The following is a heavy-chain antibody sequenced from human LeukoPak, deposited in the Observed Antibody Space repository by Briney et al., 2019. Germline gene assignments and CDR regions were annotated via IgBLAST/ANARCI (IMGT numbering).Heavy chain of an antibody. J-gene: IGHJ5*02. V-gene: IGHV7-4-1*02. D-gene: IGHD4-23*01. CDR1: GYTFTTYA. CDR2: INTSTGNP. CDR3: ARDFNYGGS. Sequence: ASVKVSCKASGYTFTTYAMNWVRQAPGQGLEWMGWINTSTGNPTYAQGFTGRFVFSLDTSVSTAYLQINSLKAEDTAIYYCARDFNYGGSWGQGTLVTVSS.